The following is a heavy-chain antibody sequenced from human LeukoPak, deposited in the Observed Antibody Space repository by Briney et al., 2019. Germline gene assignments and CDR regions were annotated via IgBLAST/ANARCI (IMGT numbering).Heavy chain of an antibody. V-gene: IGHV3-33*01. D-gene: IGHD2-2*01. CDR3: ARDDIVVVPAGPDYYYYGMDV. CDR1: GFTFSSYG. Sequence: GGSLRLSCAASGFTFSSYGMHWVRQAPGKGLGWVAVIWYDGSNKYYADSVKGRFTISRDNSKNTLYLQMNSLRAEDTAVYYCARDDIVVVPAGPDYYYYGMDVWGQGTTVTVSS. J-gene: IGHJ6*02. CDR2: IWYDGSNK.